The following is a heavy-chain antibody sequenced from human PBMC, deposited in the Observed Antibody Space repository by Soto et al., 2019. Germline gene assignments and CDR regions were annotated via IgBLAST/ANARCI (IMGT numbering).Heavy chain of an antibody. J-gene: IGHJ4*02. CDR3: ARGAGGSHWEY. CDR2: IWYDGNDI. CDR1: GFIFSNYG. V-gene: IGHV3-33*01. D-gene: IGHD3-10*01. Sequence: QVQLVESGGGVVQPGRSLRLSCAASGFIFSNYGMHWFRQAPGKGPEWVAVIWYDGNDIYYGDSVKGRFNISRDNSKNTLYLQMNSLRVDDTALYYCARGAGGSHWEYWGQGTLVAVSP.